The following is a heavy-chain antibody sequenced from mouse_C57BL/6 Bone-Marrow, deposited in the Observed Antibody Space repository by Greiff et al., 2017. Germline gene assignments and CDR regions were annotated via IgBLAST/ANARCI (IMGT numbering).Heavy chain of an antibody. D-gene: IGHD2-4*01. Sequence: LQESGAELARPGASVKLSCKASGYTFTSYGISWVKQRTGQGLEWIGEIYPRSGNTYYNEKFKGKATLTADKSSSTAYMELRSLTSEYSAVYFCARWIYYDYDVRVYWYFDVWGTGTTVTVSS. J-gene: IGHJ1*03. CDR3: ARWIYYDYDVRVYWYFDV. CDR1: GYTFTSYG. V-gene: IGHV1-81*01. CDR2: IYPRSGNT.